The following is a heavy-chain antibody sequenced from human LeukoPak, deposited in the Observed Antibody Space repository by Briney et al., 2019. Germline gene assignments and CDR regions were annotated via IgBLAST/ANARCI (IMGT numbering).Heavy chain of an antibody. Sequence: GGSLRLSCAGSGFPFSNYWMAWVRQAPGKGLEWVANMKEDGGEINYVDSVKGRFTISRDNAKNSLDLQMNSLRVDDTAVYYCVSVRGYSTFDYWGQGTLVIVSS. CDR3: VSVRGYSTFDY. V-gene: IGHV3-7*01. D-gene: IGHD3-10*01. CDR1: GFPFSNYW. J-gene: IGHJ4*02. CDR2: MKEDGGEI.